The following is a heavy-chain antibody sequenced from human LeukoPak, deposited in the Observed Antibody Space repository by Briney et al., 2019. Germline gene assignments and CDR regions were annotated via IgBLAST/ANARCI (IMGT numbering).Heavy chain of an antibody. J-gene: IGHJ3*02. V-gene: IGHV3-73*01. D-gene: IGHD4-17*01. Sequence: GGSLRLSCANSGFTFRGSAIHWVRQASGKGLEWVGRIRSEGNTYATAYATSVKGRFTISRDDSKNTAYLQMNGLRAEDTAVYYCTRLPTVTTAFDIWGQGTMVTVSS. CDR3: TRLPTVTTAFDI. CDR2: IRSEGNTYAT. CDR1: GFTFRGSA.